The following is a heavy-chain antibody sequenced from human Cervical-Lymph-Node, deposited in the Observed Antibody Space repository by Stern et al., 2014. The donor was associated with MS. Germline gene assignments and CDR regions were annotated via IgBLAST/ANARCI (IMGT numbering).Heavy chain of an antibody. J-gene: IGHJ4*02. V-gene: IGHV5-51*03. CDR2: IHPGESDT. CDR3: ARDRSRNWNYLAY. CDR1: GFSFSTYW. D-gene: IGHD1-20*01. Sequence: VQLVESGAEVKKPGQSLQISCTGSGFSFSTYWIAWVRQMPGKGLEWMGIIHPGESDTSYSPSFQGQVTMSVDKSTSTAYLQWNSLKASDTAMYYCARDRSRNWNYLAYWGQGTLVTVSS.